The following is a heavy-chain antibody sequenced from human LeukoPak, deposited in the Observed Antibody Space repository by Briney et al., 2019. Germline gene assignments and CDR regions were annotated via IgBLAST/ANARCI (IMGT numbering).Heavy chain of an antibody. CDR1: GGSISSGDYY. CDR2: IYYSGST. Sequence: SETLSLTCAVSGGSISSGDYYWSWIRQPPGKGLEWIGYIYYSGSTYYTPSLRGRVTISVDTSKNQFSLNLSSVTAADTAVYYCARGYSLDYWGQGTLVTVSS. CDR3: ARGYSLDY. D-gene: IGHD5-18*01. J-gene: IGHJ4*02. V-gene: IGHV4-30-4*01.